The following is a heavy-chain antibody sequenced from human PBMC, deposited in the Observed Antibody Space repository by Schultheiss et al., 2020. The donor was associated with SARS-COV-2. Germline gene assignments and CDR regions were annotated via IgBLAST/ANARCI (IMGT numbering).Heavy chain of an antibody. D-gene: IGHD6-19*01. V-gene: IGHV3-23*01. Sequence: GGSLRLSCAASGFTFSSYSLTWVRQVPGKGLEWVATISGSGGKTYSSDSVRGRFTISRDNAKNTLYLQMNSLRVEDTAVYYCARGSGWVPDYWGQGTLVTVSS. CDR2: ISGSGGKT. CDR3: ARGSGWVPDY. J-gene: IGHJ4*02. CDR1: GFTFSSYS.